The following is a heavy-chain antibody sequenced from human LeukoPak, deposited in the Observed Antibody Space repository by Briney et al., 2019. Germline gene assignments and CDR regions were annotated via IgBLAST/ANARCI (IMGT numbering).Heavy chain of an antibody. V-gene: IGHV4-59*01. CDR3: ARVFGNYDYAFDI. CDR1: GGSISSYY. CDR2: IYYSGST. D-gene: IGHD3-22*01. J-gene: IGHJ3*02. Sequence: SETLSPTCTVSGGSISSYYWSWIRQPPGKGLEWIGYIYYSGSTNYNPSLKSRVTISVDTSKNQFSLKLSSVTAADTAVYYCARVFGNYDYAFDIWGQGTMVTVSS.